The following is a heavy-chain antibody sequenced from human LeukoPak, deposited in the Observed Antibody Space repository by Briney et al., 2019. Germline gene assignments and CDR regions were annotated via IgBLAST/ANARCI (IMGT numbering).Heavy chain of an antibody. V-gene: IGHV1-2*02. Sequence: ASVKVSCKASGYSFVGYFMHWVRQAPGQGLEWMGWMNPDSGGTKYAQKFQGRVTMTRDTSISTAYMELSRLRSDDTAVYYCARLAGCAFDIWGQGTMVSVSS. CDR3: ARLAGCAFDI. D-gene: IGHD6-19*01. CDR2: MNPDSGGT. CDR1: GYSFVGYF. J-gene: IGHJ3*02.